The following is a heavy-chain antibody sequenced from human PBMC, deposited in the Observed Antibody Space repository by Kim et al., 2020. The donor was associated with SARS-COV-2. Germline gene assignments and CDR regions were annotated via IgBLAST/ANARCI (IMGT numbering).Heavy chain of an antibody. J-gene: IGHJ6*02. CDR2: IDPSDSYT. D-gene: IGHD5-12*01. V-gene: IGHV5-10-1*01. CDR3: ARRGGYSPYYYGMDV. CDR1: GYSFTSYW. Sequence: GESLKISCKGSGYSFTSYWISWVRQMPGKGLEWMGRIDPSDSYTNYSPSFQGHVTISDDKSISTAYLQWSSLKASDTAMYYCARRGGYSPYYYGMDVWGQGTTVTVSS.